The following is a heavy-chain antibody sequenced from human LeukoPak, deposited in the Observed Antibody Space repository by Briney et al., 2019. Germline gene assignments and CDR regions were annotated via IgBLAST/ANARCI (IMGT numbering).Heavy chain of an antibody. D-gene: IGHD1-26*01. CDR3: ARGYSAFPDY. J-gene: IGHJ4*02. Sequence: PSETLSLTCTVSGGSISSYYWSWIRQPPGKGLEWIGYIYYSGSTNYNPSLKSRVTISVDASKNQFSLKLSSVTAADTAVYYCARGYSAFPDYWGQGTLVTVSS. V-gene: IGHV4-59*01. CDR1: GGSISSYY. CDR2: IYYSGST.